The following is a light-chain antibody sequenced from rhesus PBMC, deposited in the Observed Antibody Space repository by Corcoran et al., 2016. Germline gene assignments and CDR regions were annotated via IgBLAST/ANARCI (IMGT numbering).Light chain of an antibody. CDR2: ATS. V-gene: IGKV3S9*01. CDR1: QCVGSN. CDR3: QSYSTLPYS. Sequence: EIVLTQSPATLSSSPGERATPSCRASQCVGSNQAWYQQKPGPAPRLLIYATSTRETGIPNRFSGSGSWTDFTLTISSLRPQDFAVYYCQSYSTLPYSFGQGTKVAIK. J-gene: IGKJ2*01.